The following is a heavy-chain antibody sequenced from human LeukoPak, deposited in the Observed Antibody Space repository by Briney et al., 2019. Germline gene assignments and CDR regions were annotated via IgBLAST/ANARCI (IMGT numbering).Heavy chain of an antibody. Sequence: GGSLRLSCAASGFTFSGYWMSWVRQAPGKGLEWVANIKQDGSEKYYVDSVKGRFTISRDNAKNSLYLQMNSLRAEDTAVYYCAKDGGPSGRCLDYWGQGTLVTVSS. J-gene: IGHJ4*02. V-gene: IGHV3-7*01. CDR3: AKDGGPSGRCLDY. CDR2: IKQDGSEK. CDR1: GFTFSGYW. D-gene: IGHD3-16*01.